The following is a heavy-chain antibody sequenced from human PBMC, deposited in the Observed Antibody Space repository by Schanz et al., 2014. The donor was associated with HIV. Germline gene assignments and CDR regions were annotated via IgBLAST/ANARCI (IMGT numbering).Heavy chain of an antibody. J-gene: IGHJ4*02. CDR1: GFTFSSYW. D-gene: IGHD6-13*01. CDR2: ISSDGSST. V-gene: IGHV3-74*01. CDR3: AKVDAAHKHIGAAGD. Sequence: EVQVVESGGGLVQPGGSLRLSCVASGFTFSSYWMHWVRQAPGKGLLWVSRISSDGSSTTYADSVKGRFTISRDNAKNTLFLQLNSLRAEDTAVYYCAKVDAAHKHIGAAGDWGQGTLVSVSS.